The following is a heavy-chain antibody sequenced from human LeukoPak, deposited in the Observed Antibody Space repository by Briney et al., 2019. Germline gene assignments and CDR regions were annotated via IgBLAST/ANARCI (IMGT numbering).Heavy chain of an antibody. CDR1: GGSFSGYY. V-gene: IGHV4-34*01. D-gene: IGHD7-27*01. J-gene: IGHJ5*02. Sequence: SETLSLTCAVYGGSFSGYYWSWIRQPPGKGLEWIGEINHSGSTNYNPSLKSRVTISVDTSKNQFSLKLSSVTAADTAVYYCARLPTGGEDWFDPWGQGTLVTVSS. CDR3: ARLPTGGEDWFDP. CDR2: INHSGST.